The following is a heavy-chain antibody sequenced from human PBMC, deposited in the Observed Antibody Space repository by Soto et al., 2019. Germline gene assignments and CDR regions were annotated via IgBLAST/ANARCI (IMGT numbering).Heavy chain of an antibody. D-gene: IGHD3-10*01. CDR1: GFTFSSYG. CDR2: ISYDGSNK. Sequence: GGSLRLSCAASGFTFSSYGMHWVRQAPGKGLEWVAVISYDGSNKYYADSVKGRFTISRDNSKNTLYLQMNSLRAEDTAVYYCAKGDRGGLWFGELKYYFDYWGQGTLVTVSS. J-gene: IGHJ4*02. CDR3: AKGDRGGLWFGELKYYFDY. V-gene: IGHV3-30*18.